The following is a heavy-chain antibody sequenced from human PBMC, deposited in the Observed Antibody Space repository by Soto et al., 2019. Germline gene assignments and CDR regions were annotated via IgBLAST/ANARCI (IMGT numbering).Heavy chain of an antibody. CDR3: AKDKYSSSWYSYGMDV. J-gene: IGHJ6*02. D-gene: IGHD6-13*01. Sequence: QVQLVESGGGVVQPGRSLRLSCAASGFTFSSYGMHWVRQAPGKGLEWVAVISHDGSNKYYADSVKGRFTISRDNSKNTLYLQMNSLRAEDTAVYYCAKDKYSSSWYSYGMDVWGQGTTVTVSS. CDR2: ISHDGSNK. V-gene: IGHV3-30*18. CDR1: GFTFSSYG.